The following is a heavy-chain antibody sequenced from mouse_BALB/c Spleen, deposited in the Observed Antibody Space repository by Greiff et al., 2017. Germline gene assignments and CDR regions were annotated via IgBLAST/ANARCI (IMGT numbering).Heavy chain of an antibody. CDR2: ISTYYGNT. J-gene: IGHJ2*01. CDR3: ARLYYGSSYEGDYFDY. Sequence: QVQLKQSGPELVRPGVSVKISCKGSGYTFTDYAMHWVKQSHAKSLEWIGVISTYYGNTNYNQKFKGKATMTVDKSSSTAYMELARLTSEDSAIYYCARLYYGSSYEGDYFDYWGQGTTLTVSS. D-gene: IGHD1-1*01. V-gene: IGHV1-67*01. CDR1: GYTFTDYA.